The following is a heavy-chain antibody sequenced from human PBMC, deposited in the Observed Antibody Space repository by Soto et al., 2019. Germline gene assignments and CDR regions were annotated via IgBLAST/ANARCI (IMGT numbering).Heavy chain of an antibody. CDR2: ISGSGGST. Sequence: EVQLLESGGGLVQPGGSLRLSCAASGFTFSSYAMSWVRQAPGKGLEWVSAISGSGGSTYYADSVKGRFTISRDNSKNTLYLPMNSPRAEDTAVYYCAKGNFWYSSSSYYFDYWGQGTLVTVSS. D-gene: IGHD6-6*01. CDR1: GFTFSSYA. J-gene: IGHJ4*02. CDR3: AKGNFWYSSSSYYFDY. V-gene: IGHV3-23*01.